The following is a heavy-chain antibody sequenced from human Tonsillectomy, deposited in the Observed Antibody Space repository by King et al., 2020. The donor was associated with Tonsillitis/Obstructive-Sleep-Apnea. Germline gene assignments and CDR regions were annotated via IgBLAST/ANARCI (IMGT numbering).Heavy chain of an antibody. Sequence: VQLVESGAEVKKPGDSVKVSCKASGYTFTSYDINWVRQATGQGLEWMGWMKPNSGNTGYAQKFQGRVTMTRNTSISTAYMELSSLRSEDTAVYYCARSGYSSSWSDYWGQGTLVTVSS. J-gene: IGHJ4*02. V-gene: IGHV1-8*01. CDR1: GYTFTSYD. D-gene: IGHD6-13*01. CDR3: ARSGYSSSWSDY. CDR2: MKPNSGNT.